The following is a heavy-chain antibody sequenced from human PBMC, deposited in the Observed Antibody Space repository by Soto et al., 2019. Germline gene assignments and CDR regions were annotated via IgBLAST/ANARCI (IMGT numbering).Heavy chain of an antibody. Sequence: VHLVESGGGVVQPGRSLRLSCAASGSTFSYYGRNWVRQAPGKGPEWVAVIWYDGSIKYYAESVKGRFSISRDNSKNTLYLNMTSLRTEDTAVYYCARDGGSHGPSYFDSWGQGSQVIVSS. CDR3: ARDGGSHGPSYFDS. J-gene: IGHJ4*02. CDR2: IWYDGSIK. D-gene: IGHD3-16*01. CDR1: GSTFSYYG. V-gene: IGHV3-33*01.